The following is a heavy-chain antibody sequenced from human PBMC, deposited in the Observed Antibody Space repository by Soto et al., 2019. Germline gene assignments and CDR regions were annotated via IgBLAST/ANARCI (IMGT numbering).Heavy chain of an antibody. V-gene: IGHV1-69*01. Sequence: SVKVSCKAAGGTFSSYAISWVRQAPGQGLEWMGGIIPIFGTANYAQKFQGRVTITADESTSTAYMELSSLRSEDTAVYYCVIHPPRYYDSSGYHFDYWGQGPLVTVSS. CDR1: GGTFSSYA. J-gene: IGHJ4*02. CDR3: VIHPPRYYDSSGYHFDY. D-gene: IGHD3-22*01. CDR2: IIPIFGTA.